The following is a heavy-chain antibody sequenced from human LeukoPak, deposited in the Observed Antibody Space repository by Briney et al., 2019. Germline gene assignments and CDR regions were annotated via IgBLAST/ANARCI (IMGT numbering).Heavy chain of an antibody. V-gene: IGHV3-23*01. CDR1: GFTFSSYA. D-gene: IGHD2/OR15-2a*01. Sequence: GGSLRLSCAASGFTFSSYAMSWVRQAPGKGQEGFYSISDTDDSTFYAGSVKARFTGSRDNSKHTLYLKTNSPRAEDTALYYRAQDATFSTDYWGQGTTVTVSS. CDR2: ISDTDDST. J-gene: IGHJ4*02. CDR3: AQDATFSTDY.